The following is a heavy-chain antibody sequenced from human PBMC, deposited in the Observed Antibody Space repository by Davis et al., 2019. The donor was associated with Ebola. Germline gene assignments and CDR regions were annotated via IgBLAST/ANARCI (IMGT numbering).Heavy chain of an antibody. Sequence: MPSETLSLTCTVSGAALSDYYWSWIRQPPGKGLEWIGYIYYSGSINYNPSLKSRVTISLDTSRNQFSLTLSSVTAADAAVYYCARAARTTVGWFDPWGQGTLVTVSS. CDR3: ARAARTTVGWFDP. V-gene: IGHV4-59*01. CDR2: IYYSGSI. CDR1: GAALSDYY. J-gene: IGHJ5*02. D-gene: IGHD6-6*01.